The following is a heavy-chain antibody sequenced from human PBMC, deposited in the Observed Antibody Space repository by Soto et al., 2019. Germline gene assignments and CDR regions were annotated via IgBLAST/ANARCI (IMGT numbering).Heavy chain of an antibody. Sequence: ASVKVSCKASGYTFTGYYMHWVRQAPGQGLEWMGWINPNSGGTNYAQKFQGWVTMTRDTSISTAYMELSRLRSDDTAVYYCARDYCSSTSCYFSGAFDIWGQGTMVTVXS. CDR3: ARDYCSSTSCYFSGAFDI. CDR2: INPNSGGT. V-gene: IGHV1-2*04. D-gene: IGHD2-2*01. CDR1: GYTFTGYY. J-gene: IGHJ3*02.